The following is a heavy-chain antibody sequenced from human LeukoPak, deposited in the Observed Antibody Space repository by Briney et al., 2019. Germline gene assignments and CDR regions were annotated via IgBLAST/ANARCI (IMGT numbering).Heavy chain of an antibody. D-gene: IGHD6-13*01. V-gene: IGHV3-9*01. J-gene: IGHJ4*02. CDR1: GFTFDDYA. Sequence: GRSLRLSCAASGFTFDDYAMHWVRQAPGKGLEWVSGISWNSGSIGYADSVKGRFTISRDNAKNSLYLQMNSLRAEDTAVYYCARGRIGIAAALFDYWGQGTLVTVSS. CDR3: ARGRIGIAAALFDY. CDR2: ISWNSGSI.